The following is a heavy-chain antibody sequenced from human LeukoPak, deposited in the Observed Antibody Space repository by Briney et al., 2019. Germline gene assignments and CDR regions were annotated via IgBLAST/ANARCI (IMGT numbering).Heavy chain of an antibody. D-gene: IGHD7-27*01. J-gene: IGHJ3*02. CDR1: GFTFSNAW. Sequence: GGSLRLSCAASGFTFSNAWMSWVRQAPGKGLEWVSSINSGRIYIYYADSVKGRFTISRDNAKNSLYLQMNSLRVEDTAVYYCARKGLTGDLLGAFDIWGQGTMVTVSS. CDR3: ARKGLTGDLLGAFDI. CDR2: INSGRIYI. V-gene: IGHV3-21*01.